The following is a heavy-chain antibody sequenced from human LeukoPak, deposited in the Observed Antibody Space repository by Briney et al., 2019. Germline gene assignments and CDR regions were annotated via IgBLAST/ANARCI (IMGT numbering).Heavy chain of an antibody. CDR2: ISGSSSYI. CDR1: GFTFSSYS. D-gene: IGHD3-10*01. CDR3: AKDFMHYGSGRPYYMDV. Sequence: PGGSLRLSCAASGFTFSSYSMNWVRQAPGKGLEWVSSISGSSSYIYYADSVKGRLINSRGNSKNTVFLQMNSLRIEDTAMYYCAKDFMHYGSGRPYYMDVWGEGTTVIISS. J-gene: IGHJ6*03. V-gene: IGHV3-21*04.